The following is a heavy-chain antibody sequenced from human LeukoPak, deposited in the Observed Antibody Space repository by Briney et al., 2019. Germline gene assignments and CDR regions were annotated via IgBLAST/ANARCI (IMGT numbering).Heavy chain of an antibody. CDR2: IIPILGIA. CDR3: ASVVGGVCIDY. Sequence: ASVKVSCKASGGTFSSYAISWVRQAPGQGLEWMGRIIPILGIANYAQKFQGRVTITADKSTSTAYMELSSLRSEDTAVYYCASVVGGVCIDYWGQGTLVTVSS. J-gene: IGHJ4*02. V-gene: IGHV1-69*04. CDR1: GGTFSSYA. D-gene: IGHD3-10*01.